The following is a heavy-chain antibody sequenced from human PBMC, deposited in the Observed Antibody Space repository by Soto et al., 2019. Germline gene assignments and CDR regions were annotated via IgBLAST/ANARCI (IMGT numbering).Heavy chain of an antibody. Sequence: PSETLSLTCAFYGGSFGDYFWSWIRQPPGKGLEWLGDINYSGDTNYAPSLRGRVTISVDRFKKQFSLKLNSVAAADTGIYFCAREGSYRQTLRPPFDFWGHGILVTVSS. J-gene: IGHJ4*01. V-gene: IGHV4-34*01. CDR3: AREGSYRQTLRPPFDF. CDR2: INYSGDT. CDR1: GGSFGDYF. D-gene: IGHD3-16*02.